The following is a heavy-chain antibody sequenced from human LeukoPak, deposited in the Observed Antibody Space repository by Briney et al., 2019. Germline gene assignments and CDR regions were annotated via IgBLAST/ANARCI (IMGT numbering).Heavy chain of an antibody. CDR1: GYTFTSDY. Sequence: ASVKVSCKASGYTFTSDYMHWVRQAPGQGLEWMGIINPSGGSTSYAQKFQGRVTMTRDTSTSTVYMELSSLRSEDTAVYYCARNDILTGRVDYWGQGTLVTVSS. V-gene: IGHV1-46*01. CDR3: ARNDILTGRVDY. D-gene: IGHD3-9*01. CDR2: INPSGGST. J-gene: IGHJ4*02.